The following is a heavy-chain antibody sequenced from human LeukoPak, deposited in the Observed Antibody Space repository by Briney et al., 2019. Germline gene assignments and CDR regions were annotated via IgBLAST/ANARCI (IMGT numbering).Heavy chain of an antibody. J-gene: IGHJ4*02. CDR1: GYTFTSYA. CDR3: AKGNSGYSGSPFDS. Sequence: GASVKVSCKASGYTFTSYAMNWVRQAPGQGLEWMGWINTNTGNPTYAQGFTGRFVFSLDTSVSTAYLQISSLKAEDTAVYYCAKGNSGYSGSPFDSWGQGTLVTVSS. V-gene: IGHV7-4-1*02. CDR2: INTNTGNP. D-gene: IGHD6-6*01.